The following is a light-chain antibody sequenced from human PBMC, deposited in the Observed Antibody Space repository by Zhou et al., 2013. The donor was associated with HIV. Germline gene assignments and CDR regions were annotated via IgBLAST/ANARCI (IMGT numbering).Light chain of an antibody. CDR1: SSDVGGYNY. CDR3: GSYAGSSIWI. Sequence: QSALTQPPSASGSPGQSVTISCTGTSSDVGGYNYVSWYQQHPGKAPKLILYEVSKRPSGVPDRFSGSKSGNTASLTVSGLQAEDESDYYCGSYAGSSIWIFGGGTKLTVI. V-gene: IGLV2-8*01. J-gene: IGLJ2*01. CDR2: EVS.